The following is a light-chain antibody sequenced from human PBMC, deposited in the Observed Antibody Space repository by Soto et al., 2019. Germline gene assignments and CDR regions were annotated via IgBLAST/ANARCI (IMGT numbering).Light chain of an antibody. V-gene: IGKV3-11*01. CDR1: QSVSSY. CDR3: QQRSNWPRLT. J-gene: IGKJ4*01. Sequence: EIVLTQSPATLSLSPGERATLSCRAIQSVSSYLAWYQQKPDQAPRLLIYDASNRATGIPARFSGSGSGTELTLSISSLEPEDCAVYYCQQRSNWPRLTFGGGTKVEIK. CDR2: DAS.